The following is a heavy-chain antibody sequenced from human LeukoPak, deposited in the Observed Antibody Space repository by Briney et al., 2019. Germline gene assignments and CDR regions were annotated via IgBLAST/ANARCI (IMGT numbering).Heavy chain of an antibody. CDR1: GGSMGSYY. CDR2: IYASGST. CDR3: ARDVDTFFDY. D-gene: IGHD5-18*01. V-gene: IGHV4-4*07. J-gene: IGHJ4*02. Sequence: PSETLSLTXTVSGGSMGSYYWSWIRQPAGKGLEWIGRIYASGSTYYNPSLKSRVTMSVDTSKNQFSLKLTSVTAADTAVYYCARDVDTFFDYWGQGTLVTVSS.